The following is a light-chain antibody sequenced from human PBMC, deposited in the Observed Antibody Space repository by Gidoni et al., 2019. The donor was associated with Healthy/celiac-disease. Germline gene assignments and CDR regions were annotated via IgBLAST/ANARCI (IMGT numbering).Light chain of an antibody. Sequence: QSVLTQPPSVSGAPGQRVTISCTGSSSNIGAGYDVPWYQQLPGTAPNLLIYGNSKRPSGFPDRFSGSKSGTSASLAITGLQAEDEADYYCQSYDSSLSGSGVVFGGGTKLTVL. J-gene: IGLJ2*01. CDR2: GNS. V-gene: IGLV1-40*01. CDR3: QSYDSSLSGSGVV. CDR1: SSNIGAGYD.